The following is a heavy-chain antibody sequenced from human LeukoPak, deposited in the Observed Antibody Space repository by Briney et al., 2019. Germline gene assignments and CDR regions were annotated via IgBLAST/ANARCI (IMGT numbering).Heavy chain of an antibody. CDR3: AGPGDSSSWYVWWFDP. J-gene: IGHJ5*02. Sequence: SVKVSCKASGGTFSSYAISWVRQAPGQGLEWMGRIIPILGIANYAQKFQGRVTITADKSTSTAYMELSSLRSEDTAVYYCAGPGDSSSWYVWWFDPWGQGTLVTVSS. V-gene: IGHV1-69*04. CDR1: GGTFSSYA. CDR2: IIPILGIA. D-gene: IGHD6-13*01.